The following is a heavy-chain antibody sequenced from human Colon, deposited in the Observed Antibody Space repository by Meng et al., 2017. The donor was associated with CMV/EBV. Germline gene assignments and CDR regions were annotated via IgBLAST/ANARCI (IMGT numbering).Heavy chain of an antibody. CDR2: IVPIFVTP. Sequence: QVRRVQAGAEVKKPGSSVKVSCRTSGGSFSNYAVSWVRQAPGQGLEWMGGIVPIFVTPNYAQKFQGRVTVTADESTSTAYMELSSLTSEDTAIYYCARARDRDGLYNFDSWGQGTLVTVSS. J-gene: IGHJ4*02. V-gene: IGHV1-69*12. D-gene: IGHD5-24*01. CDR1: GGSFSNYA. CDR3: ARARDRDGLYNFDS.